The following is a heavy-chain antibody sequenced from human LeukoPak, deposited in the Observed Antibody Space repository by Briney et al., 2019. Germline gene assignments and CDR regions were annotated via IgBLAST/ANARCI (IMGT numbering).Heavy chain of an antibody. CDR2: VTGSGDTT. V-gene: IGHV3-23*01. CDR1: GFISSSYA. J-gene: IGHJ1*01. Sequence: GGSLRLSCAGSGFISSSYAMKWVRQAPGKELEWVSTVTGSGDTTYYADFVKGRFTISRDNSRNTLYLQMNSLRAEDTAVYYCAKVVGGLYLFQDWGQGTLVTVSS. D-gene: IGHD6-25*01. CDR3: AKVVGGLYLFQD.